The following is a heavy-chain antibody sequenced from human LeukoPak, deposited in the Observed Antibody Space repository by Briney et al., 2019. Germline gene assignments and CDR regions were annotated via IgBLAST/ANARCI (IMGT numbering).Heavy chain of an antibody. CDR2: INHSGST. J-gene: IGHJ6*03. CDR1: GGSFRGYY. Sequence: SETLSLTCAVYGGSFRGYYWSWIRQPPGKGLEWIGEINHSGSTKNTPSLKSRVTISVDTSKNQFSLKLSSVTAADTAVYYCARETSQKGAHYMDVWGKGTTVTISS. CDR3: ARETSQKGAHYMDV. D-gene: IGHD3-16*01. V-gene: IGHV4-34*01.